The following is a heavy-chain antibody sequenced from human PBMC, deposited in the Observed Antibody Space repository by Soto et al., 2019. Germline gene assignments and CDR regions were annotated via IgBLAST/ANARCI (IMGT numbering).Heavy chain of an antibody. V-gene: IGHV4-4*02. Sequence: KTSETLSLTCDVSSGSITTSVLWTWVRQFPGKGLEWIGEVAHDGHTNYNPSLSGRVTMSVDLSNSQFSLKVASVTAADTAVYFCVGGRDYDYWGQGTLVTVSS. CDR1: SGSITTSVL. CDR2: VAHDGHT. D-gene: IGHD1-26*01. J-gene: IGHJ4*02. CDR3: VGGRDYDY.